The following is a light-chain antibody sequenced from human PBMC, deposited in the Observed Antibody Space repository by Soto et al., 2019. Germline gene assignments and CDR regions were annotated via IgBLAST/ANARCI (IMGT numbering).Light chain of an antibody. Sequence: QSALSQPASVSGSPGQTTTISCTGTSTDVGGYNAVSWYQHHPGKAPKLIIYEVTHRPSGVSDRFSASKSGNTASLTISGLQAEDEADYYCNSFRVSHLYVFGTGTKVTVL. V-gene: IGLV2-14*01. J-gene: IGLJ1*01. CDR1: STDVGGYNA. CDR2: EVT. CDR3: NSFRVSHLYV.